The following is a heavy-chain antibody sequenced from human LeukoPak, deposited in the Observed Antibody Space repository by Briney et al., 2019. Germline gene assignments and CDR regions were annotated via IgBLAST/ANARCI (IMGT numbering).Heavy chain of an antibody. CDR2: ISSSGSTV. D-gene: IGHD2-2*01. V-gene: IGHV3-48*03. Sequence: GGSLRLSCAASGFTFSSYEMNWVRQAPGKELEWVSYISSSGSTVYYADSVKGRFTISRDNAKNSLYLQMNSLRAEDTAVYYCARARCSSTSCYRGYYGMDVWGQGTTVTVSS. J-gene: IGHJ6*02. CDR1: GFTFSSYE. CDR3: ARARCSSTSCYRGYYGMDV.